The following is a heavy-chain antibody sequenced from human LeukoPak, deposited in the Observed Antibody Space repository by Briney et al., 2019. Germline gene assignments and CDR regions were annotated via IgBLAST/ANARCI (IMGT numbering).Heavy chain of an antibody. D-gene: IGHD6-6*01. CDR1: GGTFSSYA. V-gene: IGHV7-4-1*02. Sequence: ASVKVSCKASGGTFSSYAISCVRQAPGQGLEWMGWINTNTGNPTYAQGFTGRFVFSLDTSVSTAYLQISSLKAEDTAVYYCARSEGRIAARPGPYYWGQGTLVTVSS. CDR3: ARSEGRIAARPGPYY. CDR2: INTNTGNP. J-gene: IGHJ4*02.